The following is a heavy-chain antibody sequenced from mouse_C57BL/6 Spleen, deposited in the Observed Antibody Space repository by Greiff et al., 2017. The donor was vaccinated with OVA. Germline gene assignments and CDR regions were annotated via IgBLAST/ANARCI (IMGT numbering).Heavy chain of an antibody. J-gene: IGHJ2*01. CDR1: GYTFTSYW. CDR3: ARRTTVVATD. D-gene: IGHD1-1*01. Sequence: VQLKQPGAELVKPGASVKMSCKASGYTFTSYWITWVKQRPGQGLEWIGDIYPGSGSTNYNEKFKSKATLTVDTSSSTAYMQLSSLTSEDSAVYYCARRTTVVATDWGQGTTLTVSS. CDR2: IYPGSGST. V-gene: IGHV1-55*01.